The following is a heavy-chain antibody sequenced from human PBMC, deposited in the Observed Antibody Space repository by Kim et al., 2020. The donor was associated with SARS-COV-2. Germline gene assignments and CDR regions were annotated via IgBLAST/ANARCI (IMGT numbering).Heavy chain of an antibody. Sequence: SVKVSCKASGGTFSSYAISWVRQAPGQGLEWMGRIIPILGIANYAQKFQGRVTITADKSTSTAYMELSSLRSEDTAVYYCAREFPWPGYSSGRAFDIWGQGTMVTVSS. CDR3: AREFPWPGYSSGRAFDI. CDR1: GGTFSSYA. CDR2: IIPILGIA. V-gene: IGHV1-69*04. D-gene: IGHD6-19*01. J-gene: IGHJ3*02.